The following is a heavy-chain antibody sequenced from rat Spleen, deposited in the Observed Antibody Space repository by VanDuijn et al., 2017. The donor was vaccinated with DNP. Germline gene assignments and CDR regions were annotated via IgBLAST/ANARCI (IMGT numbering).Heavy chain of an antibody. V-gene: IGHV5S13*01. Sequence: EVQLVESGGGLVQPGRSLKLSCAASGFTFSNHGMAWVRQAPGKGLEWVASINTDGGTTYYRDSVKGRFTISRDNAENTVYLQMSSLRSEDTATYYCASWAPIAPLSTSNYWGQGVMVTVSS. CDR1: GFTFSNHG. CDR2: INTDGGTT. J-gene: IGHJ2*01. CDR3: ASWAPIAPLSTSNY. D-gene: IGHD1-2*01.